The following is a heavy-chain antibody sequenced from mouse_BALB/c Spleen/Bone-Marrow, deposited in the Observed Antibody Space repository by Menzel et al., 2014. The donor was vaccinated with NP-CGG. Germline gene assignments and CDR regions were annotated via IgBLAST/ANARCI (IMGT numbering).Heavy chain of an antibody. J-gene: IGHJ2*01. D-gene: IGHD2-2*01. CDR2: IKLSTGYT. Sequence: VQLQQSGAELAKPGGSVKMSCKASGYTFTNYWMHWVKQRPGQGLEWIGYIKLSTGYTEYDEKFKGKATLTADKSTSTAYMQLNSLTSEDSAMYCCARSGGYDGLSYWGQGTTVTVSS. CDR3: ARSGGYDGLSY. V-gene: IGHV1-7*01. CDR1: GYTFTNYW.